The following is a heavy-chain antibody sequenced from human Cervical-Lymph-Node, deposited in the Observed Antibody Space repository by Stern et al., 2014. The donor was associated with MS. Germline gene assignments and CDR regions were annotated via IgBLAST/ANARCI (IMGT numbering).Heavy chain of an antibody. CDR3: ARDFVDTAMITRSDYLDC. V-gene: IGHV7-4-1*02. CDR1: GYTLTNYP. J-gene: IGHJ4*02. D-gene: IGHD5-18*01. Sequence: QMQLVQSGSELKKPGASVKVSCKASGYTLTNYPINWVRQAPGQGLEWMGWINTHTGNSTYAQDFTGRFVFSLDTSVSTAYLQISNLKAEDTAVYYCARDFVDTAMITRSDYLDCWGQGTLVTVSS. CDR2: INTHTGNS.